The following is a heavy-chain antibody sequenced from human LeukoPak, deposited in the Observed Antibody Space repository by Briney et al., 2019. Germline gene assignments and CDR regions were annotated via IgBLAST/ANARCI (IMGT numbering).Heavy chain of an antibody. Sequence: SETLSLTCTVSGGSINSDYWTWIRQSPGKGLEWIGYIAYNGIPNYNPSLKSRLTISRDTSKNQFSLNLSSVTAADTAVYYCARERHGHPFDSWGQGTLVTVSS. CDR2: IAYNGIP. V-gene: IGHV4-59*01. J-gene: IGHJ4*02. CDR1: GGSINSDY. CDR3: ARERHGHPFDS.